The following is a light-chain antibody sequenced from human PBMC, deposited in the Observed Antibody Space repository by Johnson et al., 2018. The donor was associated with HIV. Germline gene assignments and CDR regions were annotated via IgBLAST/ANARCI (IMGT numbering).Light chain of an antibody. J-gene: IGLJ1*01. CDR3: RTWDSSLGAHYV. Sequence: QSVLTQPPSVSAAPGQKVTISCSGSSSNIGNNYVSWYQHLPGTAPKLLIYDNNKRPSGIPDRFSASKSGTSATLDITGLQNGDEADYYCRTWDSSLGAHYVFGSWTEVTVL. CDR2: DNN. CDR1: SSNIGNNY. V-gene: IGLV1-51*01.